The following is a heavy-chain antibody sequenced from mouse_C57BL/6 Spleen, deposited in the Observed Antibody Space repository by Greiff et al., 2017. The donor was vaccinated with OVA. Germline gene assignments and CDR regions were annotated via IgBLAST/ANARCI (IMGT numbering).Heavy chain of an antibody. V-gene: IGHV3-6*01. CDR3: ATGAMDY. CDR1: GYSITSGYY. Sequence: EVKLVESGPGLVKPSQSLSLTCSVTGYSITSGYYWNWIRQFPGNKLEWMGYISYDGSNNYNPSLKNRISITRDTSKNQFFLKLNSVTTEDTATYYCATGAMDYWGQGTSVTVSS. J-gene: IGHJ4*01. CDR2: ISYDGSN.